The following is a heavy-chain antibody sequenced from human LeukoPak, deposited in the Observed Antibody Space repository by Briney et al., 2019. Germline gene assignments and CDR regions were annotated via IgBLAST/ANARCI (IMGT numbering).Heavy chain of an antibody. D-gene: IGHD6-13*01. CDR1: GGSISSGGYY. V-gene: IGHV4-31*03. J-gene: IGHJ6*02. Sequence: SQTMSLTCTVSGGSISSGGYYWSWIRQHPGKGLEWFGYIYYSGSTYYNPSLKSRVTISVDTSKNQFSLKLSSVTAADTAVYYCARDRSSSWPYYYYYYGMDVWGQGTTVTVSS. CDR2: IYYSGST. CDR3: ARDRSSSWPYYYYYYGMDV.